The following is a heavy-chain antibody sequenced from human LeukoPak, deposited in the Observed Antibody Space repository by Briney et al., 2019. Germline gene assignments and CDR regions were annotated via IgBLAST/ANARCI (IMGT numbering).Heavy chain of an antibody. D-gene: IGHD3-10*01. V-gene: IGHV4-30-2*01. CDR2: IYHSGST. CDR1: GGSISSGGYS. Sequence: SETLSLTCAVSGGSISSGGYSWSWIRQPPGKGLEWIGYIYHSGSTFYNPSLKSRVTISVDGSKNQFSLRLTSVTAADTAVYYCARAPPFGGADAFDIWGQGTMVTVSS. J-gene: IGHJ3*02. CDR3: ARAPPFGGADAFDI.